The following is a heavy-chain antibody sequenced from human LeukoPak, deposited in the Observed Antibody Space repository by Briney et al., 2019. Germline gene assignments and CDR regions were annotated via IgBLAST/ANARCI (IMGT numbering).Heavy chain of an antibody. Sequence: PGGSLRLSCVASGFTFSSYWMHWVRQAPGKGLVWVSRINSDGSSTSYADSVKGRFTISRDNAKNTLYLQMNSLRAEDTAVYYCARVGIWVAAAGYDYWGQGTLVTVSS. CDR2: INSDGSST. CDR1: GFTFSSYW. CDR3: ARVGIWVAAAGYDY. V-gene: IGHV3-74*01. D-gene: IGHD6-13*01. J-gene: IGHJ4*02.